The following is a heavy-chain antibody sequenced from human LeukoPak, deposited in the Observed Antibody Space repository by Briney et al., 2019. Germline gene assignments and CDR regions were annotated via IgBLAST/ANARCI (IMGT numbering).Heavy chain of an antibody. J-gene: IGHJ5*02. V-gene: IGHV1-2*02. CDR3: ARGNLQLALGP. CDR1: GYTFTDYY. CDR2: INPDSGGT. Sequence: GASVKVSCKASGYTFTDYYIHWVRQAPGQGLEWMGWINPDSGGTNYAQKLQGRVTMTTDTSTSTAYMELRSLRSDDTAVYYCARGNLQLALGPWGQGTLVTVSS. D-gene: IGHD6-6*01.